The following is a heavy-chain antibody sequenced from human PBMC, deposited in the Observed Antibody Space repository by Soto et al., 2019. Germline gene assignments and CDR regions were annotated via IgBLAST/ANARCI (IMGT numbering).Heavy chain of an antibody. V-gene: IGHV3-30-3*01. CDR3: GRCSSTSCHLGADY. CDR2: ISHDGSNK. CDR1: GFTFSSYA. D-gene: IGHD2-2*01. Sequence: PGGSLRLSCAASGFTFSSYAMHWVHQAPGKGLEWVALISHDGSNKYYADSVKGRFTISRDNSKNTLYLQMNSLTTEDTSVYYCGRCSSTSCHLGADYWRQGTLVTVSS. J-gene: IGHJ4*02.